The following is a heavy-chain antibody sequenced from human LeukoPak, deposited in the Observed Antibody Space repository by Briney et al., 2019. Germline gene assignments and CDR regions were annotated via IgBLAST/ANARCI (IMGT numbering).Heavy chain of an antibody. CDR2: ISSSSSTI. D-gene: IGHD5-18*01. V-gene: IGHV3-48*01. Sequence: GGSLRLSCAASEFSSYSMNWVRQAPGKGLEWVSYISSSSSTIYYADSVKGRFTISRDNAKNSLYLQMNSLRAEDTAVYYCAREDWIQLGGDYYYGMDVWGQGTTVTVSS. J-gene: IGHJ6*02. CDR1: EFSSYS. CDR3: AREDWIQLGGDYYYGMDV.